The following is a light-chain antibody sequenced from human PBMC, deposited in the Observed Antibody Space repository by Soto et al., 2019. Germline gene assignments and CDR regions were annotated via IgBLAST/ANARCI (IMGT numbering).Light chain of an antibody. Sequence: QSALTQPASVSGSPGQSITISCTGTSSDVGGYRYVSWYQQHPGKAPKLMIYEVSNRPSGVSNRFSGSKSGNTASLTISGLQAEDEAAYYCSSYTSGSTYVFGTGTKLTVL. V-gene: IGLV2-14*01. CDR2: EVS. J-gene: IGLJ1*01. CDR1: SSDVGGYRY. CDR3: SSYTSGSTYV.